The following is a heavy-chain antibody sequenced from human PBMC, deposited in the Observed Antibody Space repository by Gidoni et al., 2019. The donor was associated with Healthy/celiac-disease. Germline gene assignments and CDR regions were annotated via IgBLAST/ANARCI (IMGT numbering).Heavy chain of an antibody. V-gene: IGHV3-33*01. Sequence: QVQLVESGGGVVQPGRSLRLSCAASGFTFSSYGMHWVRQAPGKGLEWVAVIWYDGSNKYYADSVKGRFTISRDNSKNTLYLQMNSLRAEDTAVYYCARDLSGWTNWFDPWGQGTLVTVSS. CDR2: IWYDGSNK. D-gene: IGHD3-22*01. CDR3: ARDLSGWTNWFDP. J-gene: IGHJ5*02. CDR1: GFTFSSYG.